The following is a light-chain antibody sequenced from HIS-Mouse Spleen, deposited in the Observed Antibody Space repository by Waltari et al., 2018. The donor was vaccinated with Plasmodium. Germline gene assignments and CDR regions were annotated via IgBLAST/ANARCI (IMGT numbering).Light chain of an antibody. CDR2: DVS. Sequence: QSALTQPRSVSGSPAQSVTISFPGTSRDVGGYNYVSWYQQHPGKAPKLMIYDVSKRPSGVPDRFSGSKSGNTASLTISGLQAEDEADYYCCSYAGSYTFVFGTGTKVTVL. J-gene: IGLJ1*01. CDR1: SRDVGGYNY. V-gene: IGLV2-11*01. CDR3: CSYAGSYTFV.